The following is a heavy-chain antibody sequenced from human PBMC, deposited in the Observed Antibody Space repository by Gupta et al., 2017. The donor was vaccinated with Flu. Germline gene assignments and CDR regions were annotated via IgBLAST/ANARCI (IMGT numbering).Heavy chain of an antibody. V-gene: IGHV1-2*06. J-gene: IGHJ4*02. Sequence: LHWVRQAPGQGLEWLGRLNPNSGRTNFAQRFQGRVTLTRDTSMSTAFMELSSLTSDDTAIYYCARDTYDFWSGYFRLWGQGTLITVS. CDR3: ARDTYDFWSGYFRL. D-gene: IGHD3-3*01. CDR2: LNPNSGRT.